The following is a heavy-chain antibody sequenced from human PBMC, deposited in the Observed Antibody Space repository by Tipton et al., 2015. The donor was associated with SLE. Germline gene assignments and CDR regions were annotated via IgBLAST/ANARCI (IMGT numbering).Heavy chain of an antibody. CDR3: ARGNSGVVY. J-gene: IGHJ4*02. CDR2: IYYSGST. CDR1: GGSVSSGSYY. Sequence: LRLSCTVSGGSVSSGSYYWSWIRQPPGKGLEWIGYIYYSGSTNYNPSLKSRVTISVDTSKNQFSLKLSSVTAADTAVYYCARGNSGVVYWGQGTLVTVSS. V-gene: IGHV4-61*01. D-gene: IGHD2-15*01.